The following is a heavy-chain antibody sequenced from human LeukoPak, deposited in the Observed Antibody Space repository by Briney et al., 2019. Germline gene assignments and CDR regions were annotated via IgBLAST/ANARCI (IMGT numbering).Heavy chain of an antibody. V-gene: IGHV3-48*01. CDR2: ISSSSSTI. J-gene: IGHJ5*02. CDR3: ASNSGRYCSSTSCYISRPYNWFDP. Sequence: GGSLRLSCAASGFTFSSYSVNWVRQAPGKGLEWVSYISSSSSTIYYADSVKGRFTISRDNAKNSLYLQMNSLRAEDTAVYYCASNSGRYCSSTSCYISRPYNWFDPWGQGTLVTVSS. D-gene: IGHD2-2*02. CDR1: GFTFSSYS.